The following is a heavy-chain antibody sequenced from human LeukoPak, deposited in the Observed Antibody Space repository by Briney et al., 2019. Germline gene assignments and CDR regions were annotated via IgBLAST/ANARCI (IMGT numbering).Heavy chain of an antibody. D-gene: IGHD3-22*01. J-gene: IGHJ4*02. V-gene: IGHV3-9*01. CDR2: ISWNSGSI. CDR1: GFTFDDYA. CDR3: AKSKFSITMIVVAIDY. Sequence: GGSLRLSCAASGFTFDDYAMHWVRQAPGKGLEWVSGISWNSGSIGCADSVKGRFTISRGNAKNSLYLQMNSLRAEDTALYYCAKSKFSITMIVVAIDYWGQGTLVTVSS.